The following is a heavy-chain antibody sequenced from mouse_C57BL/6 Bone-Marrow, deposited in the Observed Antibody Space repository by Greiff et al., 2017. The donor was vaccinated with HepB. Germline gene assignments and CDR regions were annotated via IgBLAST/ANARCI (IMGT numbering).Heavy chain of an antibody. CDR1: GYTFTSYW. CDR2: IYPGNSYT. D-gene: IGHD2-3*01. CDR3: TKSYDSHSPWYFDV. V-gene: IGHV1-5*01. Sequence: EVQLQQSGTVLARPGASVKMSCKTSGYTFTSYWMHWVKQRPGQGLEWIGAIYPGNSYTSYNQKFKGKAKLTAVTSASTAYMELSSLTNEVSAVYYWTKSYDSHSPWYFDVWGTGTTVTVSS. J-gene: IGHJ1*03.